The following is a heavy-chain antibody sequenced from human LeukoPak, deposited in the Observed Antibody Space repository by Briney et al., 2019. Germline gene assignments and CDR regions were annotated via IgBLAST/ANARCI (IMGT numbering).Heavy chain of an antibody. V-gene: IGHV1-2*02. CDR2: INPNSGGT. CDR1: GYTFTAFY. Sequence: GASVKVSCTASGYTFTAFYMHWVRQAPGQGPEWMGWINPNSGGTKYAQEFQGRVTITRDTSITTAYMELGSLRSDDTAVYYCARVSDIVVVPAAIYFDYWGQGALVTVSS. CDR3: ARVSDIVVVPAAIYFDY. J-gene: IGHJ4*02. D-gene: IGHD2-2*01.